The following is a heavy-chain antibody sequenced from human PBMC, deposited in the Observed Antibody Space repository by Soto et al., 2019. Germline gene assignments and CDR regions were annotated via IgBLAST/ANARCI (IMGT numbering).Heavy chain of an antibody. V-gene: IGHV3-30*03. Sequence: GGSLRLSCAASGFTFSSYGMHWVRQAPGKGLEWVAVISYDGSNKYYADSVKGRFTISRDNSKNTLYLQMNSLRAEDTAVYYCAILTPLFDYWGQGTLVTVSS. J-gene: IGHJ4*02. CDR3: AILTPLFDY. CDR1: GFTFSSYG. CDR2: ISYDGSNK.